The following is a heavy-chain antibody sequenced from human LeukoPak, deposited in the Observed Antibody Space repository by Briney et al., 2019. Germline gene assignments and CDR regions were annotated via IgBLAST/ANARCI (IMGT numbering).Heavy chain of an antibody. D-gene: IGHD1-26*01. CDR2: ISYDGSNK. J-gene: IGHJ4*02. CDR1: GFTFSSYG. CDR3: AKGQFRYSGELYYFDY. Sequence: PGKSLRLSCAASGFTFSSYGMHWVRQAPGKGLEWVAVISYDGSNKSYADSVKGRFTLSRDNSKNTLYLQMNSLRPEDTAVYYCAKGQFRYSGELYYFDYWGQGTLVTVSS. V-gene: IGHV3-30*18.